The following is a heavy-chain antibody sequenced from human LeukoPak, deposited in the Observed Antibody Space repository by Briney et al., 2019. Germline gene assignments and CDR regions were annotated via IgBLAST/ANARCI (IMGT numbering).Heavy chain of an antibody. CDR3: ARGPMVRGVSSDYFDY. CDR1: GGSISSYY. Sequence: PSETLSLTCTVSGGSISSYYWSWIRQPAGKGLEWIGRIYTSGSTNYNPSLKSRVTMSVDTSENQFSLKLSSVTAADTAVYYCARGPMVRGVSSDYFDYWGQGTLVTVSS. D-gene: IGHD3-10*01. V-gene: IGHV4-4*07. J-gene: IGHJ4*02. CDR2: IYTSGST.